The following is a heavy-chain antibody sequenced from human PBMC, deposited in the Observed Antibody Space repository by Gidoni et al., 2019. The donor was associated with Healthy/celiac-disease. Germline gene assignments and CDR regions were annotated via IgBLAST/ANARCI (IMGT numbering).Heavy chain of an antibody. CDR1: GFSFSRYG. CDR3: ARDARHYYYGMDV. Sequence: QGQLVESGGGVVQPGRALRLSCAASGFSFSRYGMHWVRQAPGKGLEWVAGIWYDVSNKYYADSVTGRFTISRDNSKNTLYLQMTRLSAEDTAVYYCARDARHYYYGMDVWGQGTTVTVSS. CDR2: IWYDVSNK. V-gene: IGHV3-33*01. J-gene: IGHJ6*02.